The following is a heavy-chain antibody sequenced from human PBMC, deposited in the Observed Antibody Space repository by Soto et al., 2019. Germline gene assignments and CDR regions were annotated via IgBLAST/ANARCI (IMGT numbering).Heavy chain of an antibody. D-gene: IGHD3-16*01. Sequence: EVQLVESGGGLVQPGGSLRLSCAASGFTFSNYAMHWVRQPTGKGLEWVSGIGAAGDTYYPGSVKGRFTISRENAKNFWYLKMNSLRAGDTAVYYCAAGGVTSVAQFDSWARGTLVTFSS. CDR2: IGAAGDT. J-gene: IGHJ4*02. CDR1: GFTFSNYA. CDR3: AAGGVTSVAQFDS. V-gene: IGHV3-13*01.